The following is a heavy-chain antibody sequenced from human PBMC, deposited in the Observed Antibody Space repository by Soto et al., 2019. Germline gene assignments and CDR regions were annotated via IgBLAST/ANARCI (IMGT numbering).Heavy chain of an antibody. V-gene: IGHV1-8*01. D-gene: IGHD2-2*01. CDR2: MNPNSGHT. CDR3: ASDMSTT. J-gene: IGHJ5*02. Sequence: QVQLVQSGAEVKKPGASVKVSCKASGYTFTSHDINWMRQATGQGLEWMGWMNPNSGHTNYAQKFQGRVTMTRDTSISKAHMELTSLRSEDTAIYYCASDMSTTWGQGTLVTVSS. CDR1: GYTFTSHD.